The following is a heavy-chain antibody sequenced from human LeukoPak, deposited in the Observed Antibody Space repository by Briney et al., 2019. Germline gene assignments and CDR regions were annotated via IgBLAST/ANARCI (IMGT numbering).Heavy chain of an antibody. Sequence: GGSLRLSCAGSGFTFDDYAMHWVRQAPGKGLEWVSGISWNSGSIGYADSVKGRFTISRDNAKNSLYLQMNRLRAEDMALYYCAKDIGIVATMGAFDIWGQGTMVTVSS. CDR3: AKDIGIVATMGAFDI. J-gene: IGHJ3*02. CDR1: GFTFDDYA. CDR2: ISWNSGSI. D-gene: IGHD5-12*01. V-gene: IGHV3-9*03.